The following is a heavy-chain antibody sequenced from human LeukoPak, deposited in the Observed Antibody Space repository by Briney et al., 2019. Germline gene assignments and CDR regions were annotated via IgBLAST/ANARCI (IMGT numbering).Heavy chain of an antibody. J-gene: IGHJ4*02. D-gene: IGHD3-10*01. CDR2: ISYDGSNK. CDR3: ARDLSGGSANYYFDF. V-gene: IGHV3-30-3*01. Sequence: SLTLSCAASGFTFSSYWLHWVRQAPGQGLEWVALISYDGSNKYYADSVKGRFTISRDNSKNTLYLQMNSLRAEDTAVFYCARDLSGGSANYYFDFWGQGNLVTVSS. CDR1: GFTFSSYW.